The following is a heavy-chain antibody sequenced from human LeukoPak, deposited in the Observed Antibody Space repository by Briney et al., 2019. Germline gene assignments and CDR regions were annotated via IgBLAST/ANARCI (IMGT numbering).Heavy chain of an antibody. CDR1: GFTLDDYA. V-gene: IGHV3-23*01. J-gene: IGHJ4*02. CDR3: AKDGRSSAPH. CDR2: ITASGGGP. Sequence: RTGGSLRLSCAASGFTLDDYAMHWARQAPGKGLEWVSGITASGGGPSSADSVKGRFSISRDNSKDTLYLQMNSLRAEDTAVYYCAKDGRSSAPHWGQGTLVTVSS. D-gene: IGHD6-6*01.